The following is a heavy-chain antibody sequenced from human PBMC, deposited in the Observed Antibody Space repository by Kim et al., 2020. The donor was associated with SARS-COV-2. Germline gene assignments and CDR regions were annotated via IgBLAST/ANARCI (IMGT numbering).Heavy chain of an antibody. CDR3: AKDLKGPADGVHDAFDI. Sequence: GGSLRLSCAASGFTFSSYAMSWVRQAPGKGLEWVSAISGSGGSTYYADSVKGRFTISRDNFKNTLYLQMNSLRAEDTAVYYCAKDLKGPADGVHDAFDIWGQGTMVTVSS. V-gene: IGHV3-23*01. J-gene: IGHJ3*02. D-gene: IGHD4-17*01. CDR1: GFTFSSYA. CDR2: ISGSGGST.